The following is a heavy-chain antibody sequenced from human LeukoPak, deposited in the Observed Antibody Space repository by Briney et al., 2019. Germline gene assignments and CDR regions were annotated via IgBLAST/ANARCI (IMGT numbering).Heavy chain of an antibody. J-gene: IGHJ3*02. V-gene: IGHV4-39*01. CDR1: GASISSTTYY. D-gene: IGHD3/OR15-3a*01. CDR2: IYYSGST. Sequence: SETLSLTCTVSGASISSTTYYWGWIRQPPRKGLEWIASIYYSGSTYYNPSLKSRVTISVDTSKNQFSLKLSSVTAADTAVYYCARGGIVVWLLDLGAFDIWGQGTMVTVSS. CDR3: ARGGIVVWLLDLGAFDI.